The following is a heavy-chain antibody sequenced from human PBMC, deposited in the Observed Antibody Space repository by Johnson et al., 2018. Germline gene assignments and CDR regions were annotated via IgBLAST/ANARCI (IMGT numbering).Heavy chain of an antibody. D-gene: IGHD2-8*01. V-gene: IGHV3-7*01. Sequence: VQLVQSGGGLVQPGGTLRLSCAASGFTLSNYWMTWVRQAPGKGLEWVANINQDGTEKYYVGSVKGRFTISRDNVKNSLYIQMNSLRAEDTAVYYCVRGGGVLDIWGQGTMVTVSS. CDR3: VRGGGVLDI. CDR2: INQDGTEK. CDR1: GFTLSNYW. J-gene: IGHJ3*02.